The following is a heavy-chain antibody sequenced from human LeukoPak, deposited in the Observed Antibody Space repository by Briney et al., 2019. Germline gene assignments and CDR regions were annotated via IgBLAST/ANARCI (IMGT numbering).Heavy chain of an antibody. Sequence: ASVKVSFKASGYTFTSYYMHWVRQAPGQGLEWMGIINPSGGSTSYAQKFQGRVTMTRDTSTSTVYMELSSLRSEDTAVYYCASNYYDSSGRLHYFDYWGQGTLVTVSS. CDR2: INPSGGST. D-gene: IGHD3-22*01. CDR1: GYTFTSYY. CDR3: ASNYYDSSGRLHYFDY. V-gene: IGHV1-46*01. J-gene: IGHJ4*02.